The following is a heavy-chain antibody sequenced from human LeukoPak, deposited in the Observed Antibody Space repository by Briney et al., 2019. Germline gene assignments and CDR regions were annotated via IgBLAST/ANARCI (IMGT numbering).Heavy chain of an antibody. J-gene: IGHJ4*02. CDR2: ISYTGTH. CDR1: GGSISIFS. V-gene: IGHV4-59*01. D-gene: IGHD4/OR15-4a*01. CDR3: VSASADYLHFDY. Sequence: PSETRSLTCTVSGGSISIFSWSWIRQPPGKGLEWIGSISYTGTHNYNPSLQIRVTISVDTSRNQFSLKLSSVPDADTAVYYCVSASADYLHFDYWGQGALVTVSS.